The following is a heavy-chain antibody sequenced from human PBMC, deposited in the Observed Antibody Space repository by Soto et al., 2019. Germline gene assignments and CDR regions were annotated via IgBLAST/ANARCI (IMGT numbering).Heavy chain of an antibody. CDR2: INIDGSGT. CDR3: AKYQGSGWYGAWYYYGMDV. CDR1: GFTFSNYG. V-gene: IGHV3-74*03. D-gene: IGHD6-19*01. J-gene: IGHJ6*02. Sequence: HPGGSLRLSCAASGFTFSNYGMHWVRQAPGKGLVWVSRINIDGSGTTYADSVKGRFTISRDNSKNTLYLQMNSLRAEDTAVYYCAKYQGSGWYGAWYYYGMDVWGQGTTVTVSS.